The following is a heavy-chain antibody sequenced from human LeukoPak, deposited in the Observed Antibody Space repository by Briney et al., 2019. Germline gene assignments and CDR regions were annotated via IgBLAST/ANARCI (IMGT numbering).Heavy chain of an antibody. D-gene: IGHD2-15*01. CDR1: GGSISSYY. J-gene: IGHJ6*03. Sequence: ASETLSLTCTVSGGSISSYYWSWIRQPPGKGLEWIGYIYYSGSTNYNPSLKSRVTISVDTSKNQFSLKLSSVTAADTAVYYCARSSAYCSGGSCYLSPPYYYYMDVWGKGTTVTVSS. CDR2: IYYSGST. V-gene: IGHV4-59*01. CDR3: ARSSAYCSGGSCYLSPPYYYYMDV.